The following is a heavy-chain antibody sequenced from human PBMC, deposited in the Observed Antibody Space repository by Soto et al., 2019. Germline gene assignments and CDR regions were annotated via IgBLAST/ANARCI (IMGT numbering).Heavy chain of an antibody. V-gene: IGHV1-18*01. Sequence: ASVNVSCKASGYTFTSYGISWVRQAPGQGLEWMGWISAYNGNTNYVQKLQGRVTMTTDTSTSTAYMELRSLTSDDTAVYYCARSKLGYCSSTSCYHWFDPWGQGTLVTVSS. CDR2: ISAYNGNT. D-gene: IGHD2-2*01. CDR3: ARSKLGYCSSTSCYHWFDP. J-gene: IGHJ5*02. CDR1: GYTFTSYG.